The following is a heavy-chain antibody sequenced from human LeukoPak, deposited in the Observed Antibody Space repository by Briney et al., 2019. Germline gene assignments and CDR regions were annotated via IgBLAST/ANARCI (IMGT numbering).Heavy chain of an antibody. Sequence: GGSLRLSCVASGFTFDDYAMHWVRQGPGRGLEWVSGINWNSDSIAYADSVKGRFTISRDNAKNSLYLQMNNLRTEDTALYYCARGPSGLRYFDRYMVGYFDGWGQGTLVTVSS. J-gene: IGHJ4*02. V-gene: IGHV3-9*01. CDR1: GFTFDDYA. D-gene: IGHD3-9*01. CDR3: ARGPSGLRYFDRYMVGYFDG. CDR2: INWNSDSI.